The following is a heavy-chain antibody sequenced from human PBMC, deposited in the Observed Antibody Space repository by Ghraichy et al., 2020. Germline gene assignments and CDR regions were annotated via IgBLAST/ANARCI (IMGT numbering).Heavy chain of an antibody. J-gene: IGHJ4*02. Sequence: GGSLRLSCSASGIINSDYYRSWIRQAPGKGLEWVSYVRRDITFTNYADSVKGRFTITRDNAKNSMYLQMDNLRVEDTAVYYCATGDNLWSRYSFDSWGRGTLVTVSS. D-gene: IGHD3-3*01. CDR2: VRRDITFT. CDR1: GIINSDYY. V-gene: IGHV3-11*03. CDR3: ATGDNLWSRYSFDS.